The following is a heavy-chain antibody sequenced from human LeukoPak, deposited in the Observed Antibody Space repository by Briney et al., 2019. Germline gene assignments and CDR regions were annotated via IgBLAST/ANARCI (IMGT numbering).Heavy chain of an antibody. D-gene: IGHD4-17*01. V-gene: IGHV4-30-4*01. Sequence: SETLSLTCTVSGGSISSGDYYWSWIRQPPGKGLEWIGYIYYSGSTYYNPSLKSRVTISVDTSKNQFSLKLSSVTAADTAVHYCARVNYVDPYYFDYWGQGTLVTVSS. J-gene: IGHJ4*02. CDR1: GGSISSGDYY. CDR2: IYYSGST. CDR3: ARVNYVDPYYFDY.